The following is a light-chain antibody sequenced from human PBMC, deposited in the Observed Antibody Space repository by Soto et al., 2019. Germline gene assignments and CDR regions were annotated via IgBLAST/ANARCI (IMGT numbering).Light chain of an antibody. CDR1: QRISSS. J-gene: IGKJ4*01. Sequence: EIVMTQSPATLSVWPGERATLSCRASQRISSSLAWYQQKIGQSPRLLFYGASTRATGIPDRFSGSGSGTEFTLTISSLQSEDFAVYYCQQYNTWPLTFGGGTKVEIK. CDR2: GAS. CDR3: QQYNTWPLT. V-gene: IGKV3-15*01.